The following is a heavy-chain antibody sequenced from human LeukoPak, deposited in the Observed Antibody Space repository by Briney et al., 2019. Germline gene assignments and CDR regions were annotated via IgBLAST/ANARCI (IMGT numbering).Heavy chain of an antibody. J-gene: IGHJ4*02. CDR1: GFTFSSYW. CDR3: AREGYSSGWYRGLDY. V-gene: IGHV3-7*01. D-gene: IGHD6-19*01. Sequence: PGGSLRLSCAASGFTFSSYWMSWVRQAPGKGLEWVANIKQDGSEKYYVDSVKGRFTISRDNAKNSLYLQMNSLRAEGTAVYYCAREGYSSGWYRGLDYWGQGTLVTVSS. CDR2: IKQDGSEK.